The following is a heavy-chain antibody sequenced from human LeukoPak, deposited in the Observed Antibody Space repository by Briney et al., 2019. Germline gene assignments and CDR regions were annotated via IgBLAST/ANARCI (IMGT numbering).Heavy chain of an antibody. Sequence: WASVKVSCKASGYTFTSYDINWVRQATGQGLEWTGWMNPNSGNTGYAQKFQGRVTITRNTSISTAYMELSSLRSEDTAVYYCARSHPMGLGYCSSTSCFNWFDPWGQGTLVTVSS. CDR2: MNPNSGNT. V-gene: IGHV1-8*03. J-gene: IGHJ5*02. CDR1: GYTFTSYD. D-gene: IGHD2-2*01. CDR3: ARSHPMGLGYCSSTSCFNWFDP.